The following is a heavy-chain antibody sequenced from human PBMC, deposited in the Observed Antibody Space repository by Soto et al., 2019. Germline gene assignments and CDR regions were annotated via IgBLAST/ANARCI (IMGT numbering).Heavy chain of an antibody. V-gene: IGHV5-10-1*01. J-gene: IGHJ6*02. D-gene: IGHD6-6*01. CDR3: ARQEYSSSYYYYYGMDV. CDR2: IDPSDSCT. Sequence: PGESLKISCKGSGYSFTSYWISWVRQMPGKGLEWMGRIDPSDSCTNYSPSFQGHVTISADKSISTAYLQWGSLKASDTAMYYCARQEYSSSYYYYYGMDVWGQGTTVTVSS. CDR1: GYSFTSYW.